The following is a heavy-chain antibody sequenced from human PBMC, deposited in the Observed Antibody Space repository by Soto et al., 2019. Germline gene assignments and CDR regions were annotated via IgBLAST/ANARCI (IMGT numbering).Heavy chain of an antibody. V-gene: IGHV3-15*01. CDR2: IKSKGHGGTI. CDR3: ATDVKPTAGARLDY. D-gene: IGHD1-1*01. J-gene: IGHJ4*02. Sequence: EVQLVESGGGLVEPGGSLRLSCAGSGFAFNHAYMTWVRQAPGKGLEWVGRIKSKGHGGTIDYAAPVKGRFTISRDDSTNTLFLQMNSLKTEHTAVYYCATDVKPTAGARLDYWGQGTLVTVSS. CDR1: GFAFNHAY.